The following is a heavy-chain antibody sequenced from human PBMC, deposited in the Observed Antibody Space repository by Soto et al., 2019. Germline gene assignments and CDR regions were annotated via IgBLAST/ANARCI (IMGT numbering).Heavy chain of an antibody. V-gene: IGHV3-30*18. Sequence: QVQLVESGGGVVQPGRSLRLSCAASGFTFSNYGMHWVRQAPGKGLEWVAVISYDGSYKYYADSVKVRLIISRDNSKNTLYLQMNRLRAEDTAVYYCAKGQHCRSTSGYFYYYGVDVWGQGTTVAVSS. CDR3: AKGQHCRSTSGYFYYYGVDV. CDR2: ISYDGSYK. CDR1: GFTFSNYG. D-gene: IGHD2-2*01. J-gene: IGHJ6*02.